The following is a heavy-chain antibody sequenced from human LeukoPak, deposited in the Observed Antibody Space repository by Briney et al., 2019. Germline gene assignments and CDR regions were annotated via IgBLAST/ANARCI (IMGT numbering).Heavy chain of an antibody. J-gene: IGHJ5*02. CDR3: ARGGIGYCSSTSCYKRNWFDP. D-gene: IGHD2-2*02. V-gene: IGHV4-34*01. CDR2: INHSGST. CDR1: GGSFSGYY. Sequence: SETLSLTCAVYGGSFSGYYWSWIRQPPGKGLEWIGEINHSGSTNYNPSLKSRVTISVDTSKNQFSLKLSSVTAADTAVYYCARGGIGYCSSTSCYKRNWFDPWGQGTPVTVSS.